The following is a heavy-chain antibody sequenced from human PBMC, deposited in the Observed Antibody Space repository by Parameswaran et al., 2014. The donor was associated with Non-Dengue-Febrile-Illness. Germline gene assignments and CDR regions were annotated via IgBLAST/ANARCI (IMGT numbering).Heavy chain of an antibody. J-gene: IGHJ6*02. CDR2: ISGSGGST. Sequence: RWIRQPPGKGLEWVSAISGSGGSTYYADSVKGRFTISRDNSKNTLYLQMNSLRAEDTAVYYCAKGPQLQNYYYYGMDVWGQGTTVTVSS. V-gene: IGHV3-23*01. CDR3: AKGPQLQNYYYYGMDV. D-gene: IGHD2-2*01.